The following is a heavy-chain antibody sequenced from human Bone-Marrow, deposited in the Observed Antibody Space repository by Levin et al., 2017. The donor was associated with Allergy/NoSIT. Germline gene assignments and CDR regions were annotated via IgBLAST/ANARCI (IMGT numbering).Heavy chain of an antibody. V-gene: IGHV3-7*01. CDR2: ISGDGSAI. J-gene: IGHJ5*02. Sequence: PGGSLRLSCKASGFGFSASWMTWLRQVPGKGLEWVAHISGDGSAIYYVDSVKGRFTISRDNAEKSVYLQMNSLSTEDTAIYYCVRGTVVGRPEKTLDLWGQGTLVIVSS. D-gene: IGHD6-6*01. CDR3: VRGTVVGRPEKTLDL. CDR1: GFGFSASW.